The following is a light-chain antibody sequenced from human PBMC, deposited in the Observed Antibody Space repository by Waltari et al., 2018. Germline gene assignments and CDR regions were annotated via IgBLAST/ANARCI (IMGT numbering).Light chain of an antibody. J-gene: IGKJ1*01. V-gene: IGKV1-5*03. CDR1: QNIKIW. CDR2: KAS. CDR3: QQYDTYPWT. Sequence: DIQMTQSPSTLSASVGDRVTIPCRASQNIKIWLTCFQQKPGKAPNLRIYKASSLQSGVPSRFSGSGSGTDCALPINSLLPDDCATYYRQQYDTYPWTFGPGTQVEIK.